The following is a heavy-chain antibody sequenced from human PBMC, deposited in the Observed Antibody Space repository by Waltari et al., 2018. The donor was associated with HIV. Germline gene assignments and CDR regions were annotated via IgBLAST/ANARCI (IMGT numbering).Heavy chain of an antibody. V-gene: IGHV3-9*01. CDR3: AKGPTLTSPPTYFNY. J-gene: IGHJ4*02. CDR1: GFTFDDSA. D-gene: IGHD2-2*01. CDR2: IVWNSGSI. Sequence: EVHLVESEGGLVQPGRSLRLSCAAPGFTFDDSAVHWVRQTPGKGLEWVSGIVWNSGSIGYADSVKGRFTISRDNAKNSLFLQMNSLRPEDTAFYYCAKGPTLTSPPTYFNYWGQGTLVTVSS.